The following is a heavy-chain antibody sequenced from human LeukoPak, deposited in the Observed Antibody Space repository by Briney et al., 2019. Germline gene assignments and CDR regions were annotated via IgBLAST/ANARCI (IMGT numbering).Heavy chain of an antibody. Sequence: SETLSLTCTVSGGSISGYYWTWIRRPAGKGLEWIGHIYPSGSTNYNPSLKSRVTMSVDTSKKQISLKLSSVTAADTALYYCARAPPAPRGLDYYFDSWGQGTLATVSS. CDR2: IYPSGST. V-gene: IGHV4-4*07. CDR3: ARAPPAPRGLDYYFDS. J-gene: IGHJ4*02. CDR1: GGSISGYY. D-gene: IGHD3/OR15-3a*01.